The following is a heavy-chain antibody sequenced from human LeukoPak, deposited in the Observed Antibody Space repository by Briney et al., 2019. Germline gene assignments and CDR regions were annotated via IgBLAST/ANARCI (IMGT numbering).Heavy chain of an antibody. J-gene: IGHJ4*02. D-gene: IGHD3-10*01. CDR2: ISSSSTFI. Sequence: PGGSLRLSCAASGFTFSDYSMNWVRQAPGKGLEWVSSISSSSTFIYYADSVKGRFTISRDNAKNSLYLQMNSLRAEDTAVYYCARDMATVRGVKIFDYWGQGTLVTVSS. V-gene: IGHV3-21*01. CDR3: ARDMATVRGVKIFDY. CDR1: GFTFSDYS.